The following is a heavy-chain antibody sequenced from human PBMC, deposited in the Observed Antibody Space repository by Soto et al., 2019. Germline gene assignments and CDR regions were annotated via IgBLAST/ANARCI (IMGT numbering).Heavy chain of an antibody. V-gene: IGHV3-11*01. D-gene: IGHD2-2*01. J-gene: IGHJ6*03. CDR1: GFTFSDYY. CDR2: ISSSGSTI. CDR3: ASLGPATNYYYYYYMDV. Sequence: GGSLRLSCAASGFTFSDYYMSWIRQAPGKGLEWVSYISSSGSTIYYADSVKGRFTISRGNAKNSLYLQMNSLRAEDTAVYYCASLGPATNYYYYYYMDVWGKGTTVTVSS.